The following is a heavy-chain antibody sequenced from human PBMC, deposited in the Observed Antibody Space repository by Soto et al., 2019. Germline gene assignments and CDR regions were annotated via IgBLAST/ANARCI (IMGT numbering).Heavy chain of an antibody. Sequence: PSETLSLTCTVSGGSISSGGYYWSWIRQHPGKGLEWIGYIYYSGSTYYNPSLKSRVTISVDTSKNQFSLKLSSVTAADTAVYYCARGSYYDSSGFAGWFDPWGQGTLVTVSS. CDR3: ARGSYYDSSGFAGWFDP. CDR2: IYYSGST. CDR1: GGSISSGGYY. J-gene: IGHJ5*02. V-gene: IGHV4-31*03. D-gene: IGHD3-22*01.